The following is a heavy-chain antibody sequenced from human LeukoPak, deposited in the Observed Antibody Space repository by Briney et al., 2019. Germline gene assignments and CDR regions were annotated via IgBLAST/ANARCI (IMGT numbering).Heavy chain of an antibody. V-gene: IGHV3-21*01. Sequence: PGGSLRLSCAASGFTFNNYNMNWVRQAPGKGLEWVSSISSSSSHIYYADSVKGRFTISRDNAKNSLYLQMNSLGAEDTAVYYCARVGSGTYYNYFDYWGQGTLVTVSS. D-gene: IGHD3-10*01. J-gene: IGHJ4*02. CDR1: GFTFNNYN. CDR3: ARVGSGTYYNYFDY. CDR2: ISSSSSHI.